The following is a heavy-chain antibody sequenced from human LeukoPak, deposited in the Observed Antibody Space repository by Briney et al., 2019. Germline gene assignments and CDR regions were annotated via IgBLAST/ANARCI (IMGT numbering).Heavy chain of an antibody. D-gene: IGHD2-2*01. CDR2: IRPDGSEA. J-gene: IGHJ4*02. Sequence: PGGSLRLSCAASGFTFSSHAMNWVRQAPGKGLEWLANIRPDGSEAVYVDSVRGRFTISRDNAKNLVYLQMNNLRAEDTAVYYCSGRSGFSSIYWGQGVLVTVSS. CDR1: GFTFSSHA. CDR3: SGRSGFSSIY. V-gene: IGHV3-7*01.